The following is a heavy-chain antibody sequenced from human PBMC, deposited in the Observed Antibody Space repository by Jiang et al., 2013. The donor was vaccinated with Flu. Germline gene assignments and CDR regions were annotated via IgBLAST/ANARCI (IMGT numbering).Heavy chain of an antibody. V-gene: IGHV2-5*02. J-gene: IGHJ4*02. CDR1: GFSISTSGVA. CDR3: ARRRSFDYNPGKVFDY. D-gene: IGHD3-9*01. Sequence: KPTQTLTLTCTFSGFSISTSGVAVAWIRQPPGKALEWLALIYWDDDKRYSPSLKSRLAITKDTSKNQVVLTMTNMDPVDTATYYCARRRSFDYNPGKVFDYWGQGTLVTVSS. CDR2: IYWDDDK.